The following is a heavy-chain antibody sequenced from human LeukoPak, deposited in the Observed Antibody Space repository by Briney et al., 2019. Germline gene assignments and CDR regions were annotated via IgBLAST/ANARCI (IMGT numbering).Heavy chain of an antibody. Sequence: ASVKVSCKASGYTFTCYYMHWVRQAPGQGREWMGWINPNSGGTNYAQKFQGRVTMTRDTSISTAYMELSRLRSDDTAVYYCARDSDYGGFDYWGQGTLVTVSS. V-gene: IGHV1-2*02. D-gene: IGHD4/OR15-4a*01. CDR1: GYTFTCYY. CDR2: INPNSGGT. J-gene: IGHJ4*02. CDR3: ARDSDYGGFDY.